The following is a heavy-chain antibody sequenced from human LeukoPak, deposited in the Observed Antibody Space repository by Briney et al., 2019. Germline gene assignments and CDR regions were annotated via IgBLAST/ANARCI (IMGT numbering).Heavy chain of an antibody. V-gene: IGHV3-11*06. CDR2: ISSSGDYA. CDR1: RFSFSDSY. D-gene: IGHD4-17*01. J-gene: IGHJ4*02. Sequence: GGSLRLSCAASRFSFSDSYMSWIRQAPGKGLEWVSYISSSGDYAAYADSVQGRFTISRDNAKNSLYLQMNSLRAEDTAVYYCARYSGYGDYVVYWGQGTLVIVSS. CDR3: ARYSGYGDYVVY.